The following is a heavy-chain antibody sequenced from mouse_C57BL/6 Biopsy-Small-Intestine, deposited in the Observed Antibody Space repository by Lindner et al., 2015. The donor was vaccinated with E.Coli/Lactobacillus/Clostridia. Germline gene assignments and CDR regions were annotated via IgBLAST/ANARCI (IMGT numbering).Heavy chain of an antibody. D-gene: IGHD1-1*01. CDR2: INPSSGYT. CDR1: GYTFTSYT. Sequence: VQLQESGAELVKPGASVKISCKASGYTFTSYTMHWVRQRPGQGLEWIGYINPSSGYTKYNQKFKDKATLTADKSSSTVYMELSRLTSEDSAVYFCARHEEGTTGFAYWGQGTLVTVSA. J-gene: IGHJ3*01. V-gene: IGHV1-4*01. CDR3: ARHEEGTTGFAY.